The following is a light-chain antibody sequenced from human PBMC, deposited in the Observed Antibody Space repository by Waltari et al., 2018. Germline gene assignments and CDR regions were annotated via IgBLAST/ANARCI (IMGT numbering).Light chain of an antibody. J-gene: IGKJ4*01. CDR1: QDIDDL. Sequence: EIVLTQSPANLSLSPGERATLSCRASQDIDDLLTWFQQRPGQVPRLLIYGASNRAADIPARFSGSGSGKDFILTISSLEPEDFAVYYCQQCINWPLTFGGGTTVDIK. V-gene: IGKV3D-11*01. CDR2: GAS. CDR3: QQCINWPLT.